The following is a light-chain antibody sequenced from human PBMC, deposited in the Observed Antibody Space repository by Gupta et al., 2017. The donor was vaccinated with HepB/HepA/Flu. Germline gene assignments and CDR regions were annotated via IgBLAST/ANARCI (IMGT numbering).Light chain of an antibody. CDR1: SSNIGKNT. CDR3: AAWDDSLWV. J-gene: IGLJ3*02. V-gene: IGLV1-44*01. CDR2: SDN. Sequence: QSLLTQPPSASGTPGQRVIITCSGGSSNIGKNTVTWYQQLPGTAPKLLIYSDNRRPSGVPDRFSGSRSGTSASLAISGLQSQDEAYYYCAAWDDSLWVFGGGTKLTVL.